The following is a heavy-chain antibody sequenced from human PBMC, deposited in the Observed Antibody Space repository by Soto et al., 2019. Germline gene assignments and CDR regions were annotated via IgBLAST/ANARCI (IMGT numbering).Heavy chain of an antibody. Sequence: SETLSLTCAVSGGSISSGGYSWSWIRQPPGKGLEWIGYIYHSGSTYYNPSLKSRVTISVDRSKNQFSLKLSSVTAADTAVYYCARAGASAAGTSWFDPWGQGTLVTSPQ. CDR1: GGSISSGGYS. CDR3: ARAGASAAGTSWFDP. J-gene: IGHJ5*02. CDR2: IYHSGST. D-gene: IGHD6-13*01. V-gene: IGHV4-30-2*01.